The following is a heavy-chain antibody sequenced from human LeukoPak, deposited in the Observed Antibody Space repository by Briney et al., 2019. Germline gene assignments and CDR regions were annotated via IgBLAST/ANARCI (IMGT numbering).Heavy chain of an antibody. D-gene: IGHD6-13*01. J-gene: IGHJ4*02. CDR2: INHSGSN. CDR1: GGSFSGYY. CDR3: ARALAAADSFDY. V-gene: IGHV4-34*01. Sequence: PSETLSLTCAVYGGSFSGYYWSWIRQPPGKGLEWIGEINHSGSNNYNPSLKSQVTISVDQSKNQFSLKLSSVTAADTAVYYCARALAAADSFDYWGQGTLVTVSS.